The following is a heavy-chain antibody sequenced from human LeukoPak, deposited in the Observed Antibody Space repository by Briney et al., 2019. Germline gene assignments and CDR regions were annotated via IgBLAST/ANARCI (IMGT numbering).Heavy chain of an antibody. V-gene: IGHV1-46*01. J-gene: IGHJ6*02. Sequence: AAVKVSCKASGYTFSRYYMHWVRQAPGQGLEWMGIINPSGGSTSYAQKFQGRVTMTRDTSTRIVYMELSSLRSEDTAVYYCARWGASGLALIYYYGMDVWGQGTTVTVSS. CDR2: INPSGGST. CDR3: ARWGASGLALIYYYGMDV. D-gene: IGHD3/OR15-3a*01. CDR1: GYTFSRYY.